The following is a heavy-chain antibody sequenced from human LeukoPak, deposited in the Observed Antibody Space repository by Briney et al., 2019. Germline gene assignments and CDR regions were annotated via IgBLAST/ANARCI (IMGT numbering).Heavy chain of an antibody. CDR3: ARVYGYNLYYFDY. CDR1: GASISSYY. J-gene: IGHJ4*02. CDR2: IYYSGNT. V-gene: IGHV4-59*01. D-gene: IGHD5-24*01. Sequence: SETLSLTCTVSGASISSYYWSWIRQPPGKGLEWIGYIYYSGNTNYNPSLKSRVTISVDTSKKQFSLKLSSVTAADTAVYYCARVYGYNLYYFDYWGQGTLVTVST.